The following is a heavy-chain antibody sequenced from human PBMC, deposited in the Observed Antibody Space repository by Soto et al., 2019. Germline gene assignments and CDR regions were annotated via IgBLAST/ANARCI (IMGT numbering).Heavy chain of an antibody. CDR1: GGSISSYY. V-gene: IGHV4-59*08. CDR2: IYYSGST. J-gene: IGHJ4*02. CDR3: ARQRYSGYGYFDY. Sequence: NPSETLSLTCTVSGGSISSYYWSWIRQPPGKGLEWIGYIYYSGSTNYNPSLKSRVTISVDTSKNQFSLKLSSVTAADTAVYYCARQRYSGYGYFDYWGQGILVTVSS. D-gene: IGHD5-12*01.